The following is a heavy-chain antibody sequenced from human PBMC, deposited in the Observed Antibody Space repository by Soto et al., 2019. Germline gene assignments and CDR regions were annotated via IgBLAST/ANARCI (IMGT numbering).Heavy chain of an antibody. V-gene: IGHV4-61*01. D-gene: IGHD5-18*01. CDR3: ARDTSTAMVPYYFDF. CDR2: IYYSGST. J-gene: IGHJ4*02. Sequence: SETLSLTCTVSGGSVYSSSYYWSWIRQPPGKGLEWIGYIYYSGSTNYNPSLKSRVTISVDMSKNQFSLKLSSVTAADTAVYYCARDTSTAMVPYYFDFWGQGTLVTVS. CDR1: GGSVYSSSYY.